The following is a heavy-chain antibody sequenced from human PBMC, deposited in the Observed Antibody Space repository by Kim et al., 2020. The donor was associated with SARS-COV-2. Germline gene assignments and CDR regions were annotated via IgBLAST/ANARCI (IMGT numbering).Heavy chain of an antibody. CDR3: AKEYCSSTSCSQPDYYYYDMDV. J-gene: IGHJ6*02. D-gene: IGHD2-2*01. Sequence: GGSLRLSCAASGFTFGDYAMHWVRQAPGKGLEWVSGISWNSGSIGYADSVKGRFTISRDNAKNSLYLQMNSLRAEDTALYYCAKEYCSSTSCSQPDYYYYDMDVWGQGTTVTVSS. CDR2: ISWNSGSI. CDR1: GFTFGDYA. V-gene: IGHV3-9*01.